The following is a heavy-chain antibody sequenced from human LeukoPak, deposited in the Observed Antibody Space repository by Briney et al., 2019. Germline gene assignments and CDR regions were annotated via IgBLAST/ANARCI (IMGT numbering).Heavy chain of an antibody. CDR2: INHSGST. J-gene: IGHJ4*02. V-gene: IGHV4-34*01. CDR1: GGSFSGYY. CDR3: ARDKVVGATFFDY. D-gene: IGHD1-26*01. Sequence: SETLSLTCAVYGGSFSGYYWSWIRQPPGKGLEWIGEINHSGSTNYNPSLKSRVTISVDTSKNQFSLKLSSVTAADTAVYYCARDKVVGATFFDYWGQGTMVTVSS.